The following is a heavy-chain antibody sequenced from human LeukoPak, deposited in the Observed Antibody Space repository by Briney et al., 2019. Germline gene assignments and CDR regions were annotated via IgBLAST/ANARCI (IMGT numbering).Heavy chain of an antibody. Sequence: GGSLRLSCAASGFTFTSYSMIWVRQTPGKGLEWVSSITTSSITSSGGYIFYADSVKGRFTISRDNAKNSVYLQMNSLGADDTAVYYCATSAYWYSYFEYWGQGTLVTVSS. D-gene: IGHD1-1*01. CDR3: ATSAYWYSYFEY. CDR2: ITTSSITSSGGYI. CDR1: GFTFTSYS. V-gene: IGHV3-21*01. J-gene: IGHJ4*02.